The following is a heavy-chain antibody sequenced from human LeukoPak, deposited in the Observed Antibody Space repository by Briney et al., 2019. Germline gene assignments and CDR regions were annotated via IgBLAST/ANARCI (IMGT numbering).Heavy chain of an antibody. J-gene: IGHJ1*01. D-gene: IGHD6-19*01. CDR3: ARAGSSGWYSRYFQH. Sequence: SETLSLTCAVYGGSFSGYYWSWIRQPPGKGLEWIGEINHSGSTNYNPSLKSRVTISVDTSKNQFSLKLSSVTAADTAVYYCARAGSSGWYSRYFQHWGQGTLVTVSS. CDR1: GGSFSGYY. CDR2: INHSGST. V-gene: IGHV4-34*01.